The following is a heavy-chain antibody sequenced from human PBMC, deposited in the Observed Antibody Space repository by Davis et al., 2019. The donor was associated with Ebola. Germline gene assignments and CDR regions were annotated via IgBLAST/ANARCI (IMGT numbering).Heavy chain of an antibody. CDR2: ISWDGGST. D-gene: IGHD7-27*01. CDR1: GFTFDDYA. CDR3: AKGTGDNWYFDL. V-gene: IGHV3-43D*03. Sequence: PAGSLTLSCAASGFTFDDYAMHWVRQAPGKGLELVSLISWDGGSTYYADSVKGRFTISRDNSKNSLYLQMNSLRAEDTALYYCAKGTGDNWYFDLWGRGTLVTVSS. J-gene: IGHJ2*01.